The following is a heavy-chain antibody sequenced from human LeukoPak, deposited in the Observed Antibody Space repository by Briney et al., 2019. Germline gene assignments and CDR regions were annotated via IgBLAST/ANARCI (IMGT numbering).Heavy chain of an antibody. D-gene: IGHD4-17*01. Sequence: SETLSLTCAVYGGSFSGYYWSWIRQPPGKGLEWIGEINHSGSTNYNPSLKSRVTISVDTSKNQFSLQLNSVTPEDTAVYYCARDRAVTSDYYYYYYMDVWGKGTTVTVSS. CDR2: INHSGST. J-gene: IGHJ6*03. CDR1: GGSFSGYY. CDR3: ARDRAVTSDYYYYYYMDV. V-gene: IGHV4-34*01.